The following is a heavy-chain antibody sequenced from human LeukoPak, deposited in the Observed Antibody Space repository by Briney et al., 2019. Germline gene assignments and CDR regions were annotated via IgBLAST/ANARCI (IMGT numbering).Heavy chain of an antibody. V-gene: IGHV4-34*01. D-gene: IGHD3-16*02. CDR1: GGSFSGYY. J-gene: IGHJ4*02. Sequence: KPSETLSLTCAVYGGSFSGYYWSWIRQPPGKGLEWIGEINHSGSTNYNPSLKSRVTISVDTSKNQFSLKLSSVTAADTAVYYCARGGISYDYVWGSYRPRAYYFDYRGQGTLVTVSS. CDR3: ARGGISYDYVWGSYRPRAYYFDY. CDR2: INHSGST.